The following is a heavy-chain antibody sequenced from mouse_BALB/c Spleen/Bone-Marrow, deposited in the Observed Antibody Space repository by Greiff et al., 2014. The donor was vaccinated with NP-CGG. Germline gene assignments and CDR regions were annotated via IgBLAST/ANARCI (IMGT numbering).Heavy chain of an antibody. CDR3: ARDVGYGNYFVY. J-gene: IGHJ3*01. V-gene: IGHV7-1*02. Sequence: EVKLMESGGGSVQPGDSLRLSCATSGFTFSDFYMEWVRQPPGKRLEWIATSRNRAKYYTTEYSASVKGRFIVSRDTSQSVLYLRMNALRAEDTAIYYCARDVGYGNYFVYWGQGTLVTVSA. CDR2: SRNRAKYYTT. D-gene: IGHD2-10*02. CDR1: GFTFSDFY.